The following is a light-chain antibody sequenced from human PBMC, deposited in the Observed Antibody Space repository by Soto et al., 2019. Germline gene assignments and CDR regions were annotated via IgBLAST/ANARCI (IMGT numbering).Light chain of an antibody. CDR3: QQYSSWPRT. CDR2: GAS. J-gene: IGKJ1*01. Sequence: IVMTQSTATLSVCPGERATLSCKASQSVSSNLAWYQQKPGQAPRLLIYGASTRATGVPARFSGSGSATEFTLTISSLQSEDFAVYYCQQYSSWPRTFGQGTKVEIK. CDR1: QSVSSN. V-gene: IGKV3-15*01.